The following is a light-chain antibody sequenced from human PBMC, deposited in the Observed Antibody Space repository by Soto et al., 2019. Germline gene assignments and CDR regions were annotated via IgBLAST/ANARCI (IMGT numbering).Light chain of an antibody. Sequence: DIQMTQSPSTLSAFVGDRVTITCRASQSISSWLAWYQQKPGKAPKLLIYKASSLESGVPSRFSGGGSGTDVTLTISSLQPDDFATYYCQQYNSYSWTFGQGTKVEIK. CDR3: QQYNSYSWT. V-gene: IGKV1-5*03. CDR1: QSISSW. J-gene: IGKJ1*01. CDR2: KAS.